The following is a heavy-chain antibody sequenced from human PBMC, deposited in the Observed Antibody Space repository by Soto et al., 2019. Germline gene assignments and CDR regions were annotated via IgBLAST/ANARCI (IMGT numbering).Heavy chain of an antibody. Sequence: QVQLVQSGAEVKKPGASVKVSCKASGYSFTSYGIIWVRQAPGQGLEWMGWISAYNGDTKYGQNVQGRVTMTTDTSTSTAYMELRSLRSDDTAVYYCARASKWETFDYWGQGTLVTVSS. CDR1: GYSFTSYG. CDR3: ARASKWETFDY. J-gene: IGHJ4*02. V-gene: IGHV1-18*01. CDR2: ISAYNGDT. D-gene: IGHD1-26*01.